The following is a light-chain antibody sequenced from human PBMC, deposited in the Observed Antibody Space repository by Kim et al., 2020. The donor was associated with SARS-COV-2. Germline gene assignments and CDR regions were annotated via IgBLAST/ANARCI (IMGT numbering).Light chain of an antibody. V-gene: IGLV2-23*01. J-gene: IGLJ2*01. CDR2: EDT. Sequence: GKAITISCAAASSDVGSYILVTWYQQYPGKVPTAIIYEDTKRPSGVSNRFSGSKSGNTASLTISGLQADDEAIYFCCSYAGDATVVFGGGTQLTVL. CDR1: SSDVGSYIL. CDR3: CSYAGDATVV.